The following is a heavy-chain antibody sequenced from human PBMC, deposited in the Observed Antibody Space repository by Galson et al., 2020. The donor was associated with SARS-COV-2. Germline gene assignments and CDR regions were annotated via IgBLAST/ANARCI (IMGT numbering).Heavy chain of an antibody. CDR3: ASGSAWEVLFSY. D-gene: IGHD3-10*01. Sequence: SATLSLTCTVSGASINIGGYYWSWIRQHPAKGLEWIGYIYYSGSTYYNPSLKSRVIISGDTSKNQFSLKLTSVTAADTAVYYCASGSAWEVLFSYWGQGTLVTVSS. CDR2: IYYSGST. J-gene: IGHJ4*02. CDR1: GASINIGGYY. V-gene: IGHV4-31*02.